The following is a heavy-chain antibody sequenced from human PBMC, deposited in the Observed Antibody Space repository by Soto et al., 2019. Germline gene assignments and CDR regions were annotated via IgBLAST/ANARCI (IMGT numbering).Heavy chain of an antibody. CDR1: GFRFSSFS. CDR2: ISYDGSNK. V-gene: IGHV3-30-3*01. J-gene: IGHJ4*02. Sequence: GGALRLSCAASGFRFSSFSIHWGRRAPGKGLEWVAVISYDGSNKYYADSVKGRFTISRDNSKNTLYLQMNSLRAEDTAVYYCARGPSSLTRFDYWGQGTLVTVSS. CDR3: ARGPSSLTRFDY. D-gene: IGHD2-2*01.